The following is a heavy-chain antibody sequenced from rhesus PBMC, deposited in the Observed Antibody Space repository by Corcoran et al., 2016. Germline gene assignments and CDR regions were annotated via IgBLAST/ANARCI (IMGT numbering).Heavy chain of an antibody. CDR1: GGSISGYYY. CDR3: AKLGYSNRDY. V-gene: IGHV4-143*01. CDR2: IYGDSSGT. D-gene: IGHD4-23*01. J-gene: IGHJ4*01. Sequence: QVQLQESGPGLVKPSETLSLTCTVSGGSISGYYYWSWIRQPPGKGLEWIGGIYGDSSGTYYNPALKSRVTIYKDTSKTQFSLKLSSVTAADTAVYYCAKLGYSNRDYWGQGVLVTVSS.